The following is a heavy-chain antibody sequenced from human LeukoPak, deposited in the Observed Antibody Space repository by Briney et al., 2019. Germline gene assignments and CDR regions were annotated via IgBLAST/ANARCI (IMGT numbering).Heavy chain of an antibody. CDR3: ARRAVGYFDY. D-gene: IGHD4-23*01. CDR2: IYTSGST. CDR1: GGSISSYY. V-gene: IGHV4-4*09. Sequence: PSETLSLTCTVSGGSISSYYWSWIRQPPGKGLEWIGYIYTSGSTDYNPSLKSRVTISVDTSKNQFSLKLSSVTAADTAVYYCARRAVGYFDYWGQGTLVTVSS. J-gene: IGHJ4*02.